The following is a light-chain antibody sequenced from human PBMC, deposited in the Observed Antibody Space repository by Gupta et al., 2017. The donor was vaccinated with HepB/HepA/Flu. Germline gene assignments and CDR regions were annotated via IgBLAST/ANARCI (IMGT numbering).Light chain of an antibody. Sequence: DIQLTQSPSFLSASVGDRVTITCRASQDINSYLIWYQQKPGKAPNLLIYTASTLQGGVPSRFSGSGSGTEFTLTISSLQPEDFATYYCQQVNSYSLTFGQGTRLDIK. CDR3: QQVNSYSLT. CDR1: QDINSY. V-gene: IGKV1-9*01. J-gene: IGKJ5*01. CDR2: TAS.